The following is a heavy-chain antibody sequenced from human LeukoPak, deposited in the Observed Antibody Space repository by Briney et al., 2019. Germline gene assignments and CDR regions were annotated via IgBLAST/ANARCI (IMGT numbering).Heavy chain of an antibody. Sequence: SETLSLTCTVSGGSISSYYWSWIRQPPGKGLEWIGYIYYSGSTNYNPSLKSRVTISVDTSKNQFSLKLSSVTAADTAVYYCARGSYGSGSAPFDYWGQGTLVTVSS. CDR3: ARGSYGSGSAPFDY. J-gene: IGHJ4*02. D-gene: IGHD3-10*01. V-gene: IGHV4-59*01. CDR2: IYYSGST. CDR1: GGSISSYY.